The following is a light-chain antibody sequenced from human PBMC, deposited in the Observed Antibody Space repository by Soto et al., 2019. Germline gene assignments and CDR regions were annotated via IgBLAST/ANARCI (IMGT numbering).Light chain of an antibody. V-gene: IGLV1-47*01. Sequence: QSVLTQPPSASGTPGQRVTISCSGSRSNIGSGNVYWYQQFPGTAPKLLIYKSYQGPSGVPDRFSASKSGTSASLAISGLLSDDEAHYYSPAWHDSLSGVVFGVGTQLTLL. CDR3: PAWHDSLSGVV. CDR1: RSNIGSGN. CDR2: KSY. J-gene: IGLJ7*01.